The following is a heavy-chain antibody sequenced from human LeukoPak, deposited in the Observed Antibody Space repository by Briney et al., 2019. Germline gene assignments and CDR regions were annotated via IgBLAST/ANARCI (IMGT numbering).Heavy chain of an antibody. D-gene: IGHD1-26*01. V-gene: IGHV1-2*02. CDR2: INPISGGT. CDR3: GSNTHLRGSVSAIVH. J-gene: IGHJ4*02. Sequence: ASVKVSCKASGYTFTSYYIHWMRQAPGQGLEWMGWINPISGGTNYAQNFQGRVTLTRDTSISTAYMELSGLRSDDTAVYYCGSNTHLRGSVSAIVHCGQGSLVTVSS. CDR1: GYTFTSYY.